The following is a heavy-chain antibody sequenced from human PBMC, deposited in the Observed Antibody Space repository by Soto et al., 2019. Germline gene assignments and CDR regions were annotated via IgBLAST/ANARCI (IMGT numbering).Heavy chain of an antibody. D-gene: IGHD2-8*01. J-gene: IGHJ6*03. Sequence: GGSLRLSCAASGFTFSSYDMHWVRQATGKGLEWVSAIGTAGDTYYPGSVKGRFTISRENAKNSLYLQMNSLRAGDTAVYYCARGRYCTNGVCYTSLGYYMDVWGKGTTVTVSS. CDR2: IGTAGDT. CDR1: GFTFSSYD. CDR3: ARGRYCTNGVCYTSLGYYMDV. V-gene: IGHV3-13*01.